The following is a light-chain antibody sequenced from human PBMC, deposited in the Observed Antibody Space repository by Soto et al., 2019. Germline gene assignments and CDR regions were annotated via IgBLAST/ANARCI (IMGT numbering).Light chain of an antibody. V-gene: IGKV1-5*01. CDR2: DAS. J-gene: IGKJ1*01. CDR3: QQYNSYAWT. Sequence: DIQMTQSPSTLSASLGDSVTITCRASQNINTWLAWYQQKPGKAPKLLIYDASSLESGVPSRFSGSGSGTEFTLTISSLQPDDFATYYCQQYNSYAWTFGQGTKVDI. CDR1: QNINTW.